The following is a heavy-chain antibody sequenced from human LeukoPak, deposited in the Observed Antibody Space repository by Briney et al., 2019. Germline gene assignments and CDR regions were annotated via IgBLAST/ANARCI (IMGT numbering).Heavy chain of an antibody. CDR2: INPNSGGT. CDR1: GYTLTGYY. CDR3: ARDSYGDYVFGDY. J-gene: IGHJ4*02. D-gene: IGHD4-17*01. V-gene: IGHV1-2*02. Sequence: ASVKVSCKASGYTLTGYYMHWVRQAPGQGLEWMGWINPNSGGTNYAQKVQGRVTMTRDTSVSTAYMELRRLKPEDTAVYYCARDSYGDYVFGDYWGQGTLVTVSS.